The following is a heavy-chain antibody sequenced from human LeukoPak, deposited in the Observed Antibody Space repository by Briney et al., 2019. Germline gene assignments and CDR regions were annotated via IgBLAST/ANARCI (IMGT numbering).Heavy chain of an antibody. V-gene: IGHV3-11*01. Sequence: GGSLRLSCEGSGFTFSDAWMNWVRQAPGKGLEWVSYISSGGSTIYYADSVKGRFTISRDNAKNSLYLQMNSLRAEDTAVYYCARDPKYYYDSSGYYQDYYYYGMDVWGQGTTVTVSS. CDR1: GFTFSDAW. CDR3: ARDPKYYYDSSGYYQDYYYYGMDV. J-gene: IGHJ6*02. CDR2: ISSGGSTI. D-gene: IGHD3-22*01.